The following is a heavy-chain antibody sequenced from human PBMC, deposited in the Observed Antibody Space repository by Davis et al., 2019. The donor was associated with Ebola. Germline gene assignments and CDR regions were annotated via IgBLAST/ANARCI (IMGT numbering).Heavy chain of an antibody. J-gene: IGHJ6*02. CDR2: IYYSGST. V-gene: IGHV4-59*01. D-gene: IGHD6-6*01. Sequence: SETLSFTCTVSGGSINNYYWSWIRQPPGKGLEWIGYIYYSGSTNYNPSLKSRVTISVDTSKNQFSLKLSSVTAADTALYYCAKDMGTQIAARPFDYYYYGMDVWGQGTTVTVSS. CDR1: GGSINNYY. CDR3: AKDMGTQIAARPFDYYYYGMDV.